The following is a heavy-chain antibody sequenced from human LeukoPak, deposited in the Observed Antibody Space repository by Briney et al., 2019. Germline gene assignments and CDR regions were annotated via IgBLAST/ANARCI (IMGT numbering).Heavy chain of an antibody. CDR1: GFTFSSHS. J-gene: IGHJ3*02. CDR2: ISSSSSTI. CDR3: AKIRSSRINDAFDI. V-gene: IGHV3-48*04. D-gene: IGHD6-13*01. Sequence: GGSLRLSCAASGFTFSSHSMNWVRQAPGMGLEWVSDISSSSSTIYYADSVKGRFTISRDNAKNSLYLQMNSLRAEDTAVYYCAKIRSSRINDAFDIWGQGTMVTVSS.